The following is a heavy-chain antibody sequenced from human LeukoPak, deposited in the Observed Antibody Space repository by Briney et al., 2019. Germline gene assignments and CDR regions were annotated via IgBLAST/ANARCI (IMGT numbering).Heavy chain of an antibody. J-gene: IGHJ4*02. CDR1: GYTFTGYY. CDR3: ARSPRLQLGGSYY. V-gene: IGHV1-2*02. D-gene: IGHD5-24*01. Sequence: GASVKVSCKASGYTFTGYYMHWVRQAPGQGLEWMGWINPNSGGTHDAQKFQGRVTMTRDTSISTAYMELSRLRSDDTAVYYCARSPRLQLGGSYYWGQGTLVTVSS. CDR2: INPNSGGT.